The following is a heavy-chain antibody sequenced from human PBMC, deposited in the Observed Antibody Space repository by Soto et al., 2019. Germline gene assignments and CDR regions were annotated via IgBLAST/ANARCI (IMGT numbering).Heavy chain of an antibody. CDR1: GFSLSTSGVG. CDR2: IYWDDDK. D-gene: IGHD2-15*01. J-gene: IGHJ6*02. CDR3: AHVLVVVANYGMDV. V-gene: IGHV2-5*02. Sequence: QITLKESGPTLVKPTQTLTLTCTFSGFSLSTSGVGVGWIRQPPGKALEWLALIYWDDDKRYSPSLTSRLTITKDTSNNQVVLTMTNTDPVDTATYYCAHVLVVVANYGMDVWGQGTTVTVSS.